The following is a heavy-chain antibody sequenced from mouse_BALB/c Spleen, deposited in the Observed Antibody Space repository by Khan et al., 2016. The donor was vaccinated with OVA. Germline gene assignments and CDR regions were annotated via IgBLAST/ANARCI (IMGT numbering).Heavy chain of an antibody. CDR1: GYTFTNYW. Sequence: QVQLQQSGAELAKPGASVKMSCKASGYTFTNYWMHWVKQRHGQGLEWIGYIDPNSGDTEYNQKFKDKATLTADKSSSTADMQLSSLTSEDSAVYYCTSHCSTYTSFDYWGQGTLLTVSA. CDR3: TSHCSTYTSFDY. CDR2: IDPNSGDT. V-gene: IGHV1-7*01. J-gene: IGHJ3*01. D-gene: IGHD2-5*01.